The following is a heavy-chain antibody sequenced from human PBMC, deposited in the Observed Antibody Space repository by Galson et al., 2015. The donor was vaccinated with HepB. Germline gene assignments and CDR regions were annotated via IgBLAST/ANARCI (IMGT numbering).Heavy chain of an antibody. J-gene: IGHJ4*02. CDR2: TYYRSKWYN. V-gene: IGHV6-1*01. CDR3: ARDEQWAGHYFDY. Sequence: CAISGDSVSSTSAAWNWIRQSPSRGLEWLGRTYYRSKWYNDYAVSVKGRITINPDTSKNQFSLQLNSVTPEDTAVYYCARDEQWAGHYFDYWGQGTLVTISS. CDR1: GDSVSSTSAA. D-gene: IGHD1-26*01.